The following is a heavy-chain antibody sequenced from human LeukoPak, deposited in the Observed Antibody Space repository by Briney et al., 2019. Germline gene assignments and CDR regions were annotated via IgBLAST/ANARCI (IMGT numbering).Heavy chain of an antibody. Sequence: GGSLRLSCAASEFTFSNYWMHWVRQAPGKGLVWVSRINSDGSDTTYADSVKGRFTTSRDNSKNTLYLQMNSLRAEDTAVYYCARGGYGGNSLYYFDYWGQGTLVTVSS. J-gene: IGHJ4*02. CDR1: EFTFSNYW. CDR2: INSDGSDT. V-gene: IGHV3-74*01. D-gene: IGHD4-23*01. CDR3: ARGGYGGNSLYYFDY.